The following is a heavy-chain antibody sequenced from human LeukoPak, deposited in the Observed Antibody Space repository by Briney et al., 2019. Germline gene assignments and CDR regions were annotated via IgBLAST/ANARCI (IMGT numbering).Heavy chain of an antibody. J-gene: IGHJ1*01. CDR1: GFSFSSYW. CDR3: ATVTAYFQD. CDR2: IKQDGNEK. Sequence: GGSLRLSCAASGFSFSSYWMSWVRRAPGKGLEWVANIKQDGNEKYYVDSVKGRFTISRDNAKNLLYLQLDSLRDEDTGVYYCATVTAYFQDWGQGTLVTVSS. V-gene: IGHV3-7*04.